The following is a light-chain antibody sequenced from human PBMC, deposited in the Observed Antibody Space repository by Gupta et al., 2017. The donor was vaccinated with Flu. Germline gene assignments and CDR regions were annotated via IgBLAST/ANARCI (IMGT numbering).Light chain of an antibody. CDR3: ASWDDALSVWV. CDR2: RNN. V-gene: IGLV1-47*01. J-gene: IGLJ3*02. Sequence: HSVSTQPPSTSGTPGQTVTISCSGGRSNIGRNYICWYHQLPGTAPKLLIYRNNLRPSGVPDRFSGSKSDTSGSLSISGLRSEDEGDYYCASWDDALSVWVFGGGTTLTVL. CDR1: RSNIGRNY.